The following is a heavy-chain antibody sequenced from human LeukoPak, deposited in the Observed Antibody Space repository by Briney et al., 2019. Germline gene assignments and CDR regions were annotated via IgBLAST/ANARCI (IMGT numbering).Heavy chain of an antibody. J-gene: IGHJ3*02. CDR1: GFTFSSYA. V-gene: IGHV1-69*05. CDR3: ARRGEGSSWFLGAFDI. CDR2: IIPIFGTA. D-gene: IGHD6-13*01. Sequence: GGSLRLSCAASGFTFSSYAISWVRQAPGQGLEWMGGIIPIFGTANYAQKFQGRVTITTDESTSTAYMELSSLRSEDTAVYYCARRGEGSSWFLGAFDIWGQGTMVTVSS.